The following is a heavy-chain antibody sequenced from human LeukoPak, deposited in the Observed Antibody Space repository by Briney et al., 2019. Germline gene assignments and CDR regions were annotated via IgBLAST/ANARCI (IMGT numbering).Heavy chain of an antibody. CDR1: GGSISSGSYY. CDR2: IYTSGST. J-gene: IGHJ6*03. V-gene: IGHV4-61*02. CDR3: AREDTGLENNMDV. D-gene: IGHD1-1*01. Sequence: SQTLSLTCTVSGGSISSGSYYWSWIRQPAGKGLEWIGRIYTSGSTNYNPSLKSRVTISVDTSKNQFSLKLSSVTAADTAVYYCAREDTGLENNMDVRGKGTTVTVSS.